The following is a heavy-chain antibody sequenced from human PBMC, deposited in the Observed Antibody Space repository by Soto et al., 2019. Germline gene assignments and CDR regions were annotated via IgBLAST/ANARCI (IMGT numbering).Heavy chain of an antibody. CDR3: ARIRYSSSSGYYYYGLDV. V-gene: IGHV2-70*01. Sequence: SGPTLVNPTQTLTLTCTFSGFSVSTSGMCVSWILHPPGKALECLALIDWDDDKYYSTSLXTRLTISKDNSKNQVVLTMTNMEPVDPATYYCARIRYSSSSGYYYYGLDVWAQGTTVNVSS. CDR1: GFSVSTSGMC. D-gene: IGHD6-6*01. CDR2: IDWDDDK. J-gene: IGHJ6*02.